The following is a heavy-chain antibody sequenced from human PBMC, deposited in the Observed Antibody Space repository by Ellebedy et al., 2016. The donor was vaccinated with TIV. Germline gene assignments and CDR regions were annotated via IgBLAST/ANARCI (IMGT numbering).Heavy chain of an antibody. D-gene: IGHD2-2*01. V-gene: IGHV4-59*01. CDR3: AGSYCSSTSCYVENAFDI. Sequence: SETLSLXXTVSGGSISSYYWSWIRQPPGKGLEWIGYIYYSGSTNYNPSLKSRVTISVDTSKNQFSLKLSSVTAADTAVYYCAGSYCSSTSCYVENAFDIWGQGTMVTVSS. CDR2: IYYSGST. J-gene: IGHJ3*02. CDR1: GGSISSYY.